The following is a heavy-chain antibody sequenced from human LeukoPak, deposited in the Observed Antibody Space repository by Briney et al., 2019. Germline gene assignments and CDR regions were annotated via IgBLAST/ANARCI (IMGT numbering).Heavy chain of an antibody. CDR3: ARVCYYYYGMDV. CDR2: IIPIFGTA. J-gene: IGHJ6*04. Sequence: SVKVSCKASGGTFISYAISWVRQAPGQGLEWMGGIIPIFGTANYAQKFQGRVTITADKSTSTAYMELSSLRSEDTAVYYCARVCYYYYGMDVWGKGTTVTVSS. CDR1: GGTFISYA. V-gene: IGHV1-69*06.